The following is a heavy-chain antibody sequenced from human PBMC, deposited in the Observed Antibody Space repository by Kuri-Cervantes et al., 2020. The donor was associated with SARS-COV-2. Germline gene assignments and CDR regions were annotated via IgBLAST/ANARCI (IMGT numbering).Heavy chain of an antibody. V-gene: IGHV1-8*01. CDR3: AVSYCSGGSCYSWFDP. D-gene: IGHD2-15*01. Sequence: ASVKVSCKASGYIFTSYDISWVRQATGQGLEWMGWMNPNSGNKGYAQKFQGRLSMTTDTSTSTAYMELRSLRSDDTAVYYCAVSYCSGGSCYSWFDPWGQGTRVTGYS. J-gene: IGHJ5*02. CDR1: GYIFTSYD. CDR2: MNPNSGNK.